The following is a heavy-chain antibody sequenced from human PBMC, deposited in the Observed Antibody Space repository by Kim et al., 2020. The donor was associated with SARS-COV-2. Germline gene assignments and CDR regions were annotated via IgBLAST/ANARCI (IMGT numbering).Heavy chain of an antibody. CDR1: EFIFSNTA. J-gene: IGHJ1*01. CDR2: TSSNGAFI. V-gene: IGHV3-64*02. D-gene: IGHD2-21*02. CDR3: AGGHRSRHNCYH. Sequence: GGSLRLSCVASEFIFSNTAMYWVRQAPGKGLEYVSVTSSNGAFIYYADSVKGRFTISRDNSKNSLFLHMGSLTLDDMAVYYCAGGHRSRHNCYHWG.